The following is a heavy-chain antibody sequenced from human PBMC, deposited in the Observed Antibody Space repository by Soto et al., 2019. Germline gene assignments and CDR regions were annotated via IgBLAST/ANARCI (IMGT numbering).Heavy chain of an antibody. J-gene: IGHJ6*02. D-gene: IGHD2-2*02. CDR3: TRHAIIPKLQYGMDV. Sequence: PSETLSLTCAVYGGSVNGYYWNWIRQPPGKGLEWIGYIFYRGNTLYSPSLQSRATISVDTSKNQFSLRLSAVTTADTAVYYCTRHAIIPKLQYGMDVWGQGASVTVSS. V-gene: IGHV4-59*02. CDR1: GGSVNGYY. CDR2: IFYRGNT.